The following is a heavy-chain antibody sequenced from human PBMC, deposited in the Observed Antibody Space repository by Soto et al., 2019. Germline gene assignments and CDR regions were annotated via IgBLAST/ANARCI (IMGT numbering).Heavy chain of an antibody. J-gene: IGHJ6*02. V-gene: IGHV3-23*01. CDR2: ISGSGGST. Sequence: EVQLLESGGGLVQPGGSLRLSCAASGFTFSSYAMSWVRQAPGKGLEWVSAISGSGGSTYYADSVKGRFTISRDNSKNTLYLQMNSLRAEDTAVYYCAKGSWFRDPKIYYYYYGMDVWGQGSTVTVSS. D-gene: IGHD6-13*01. CDR3: AKGSWFRDPKIYYYYYGMDV. CDR1: GFTFSSYA.